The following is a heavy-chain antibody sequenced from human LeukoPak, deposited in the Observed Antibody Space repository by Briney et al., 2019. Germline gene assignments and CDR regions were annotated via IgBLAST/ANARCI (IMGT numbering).Heavy chain of an antibody. CDR1: GFIFNSYA. Sequence: GGSLRLSCAASGFIFNSYAMHWVRQAPGKGLEWVAVILYDGSEKYYADSVRGRFTISRDNSKNTLYLQMNSLRAEDTAVYYCAREGQFLEWLCGEWSQGTLVTVSS. CDR3: AREGQFLEWLCGE. D-gene: IGHD3-3*01. J-gene: IGHJ4*02. V-gene: IGHV3-30-3*01. CDR2: ILYDGSEK.